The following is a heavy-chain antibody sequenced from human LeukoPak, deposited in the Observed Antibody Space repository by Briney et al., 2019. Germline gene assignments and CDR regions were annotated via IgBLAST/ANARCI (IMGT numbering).Heavy chain of an antibody. Sequence: SETLSLTCAVYGGSFSGYYWSWIRQPPGKGLEWIGSIYYSGSTYYNPSLKSRVTISVDTSKNQFSLKLSSVTAADTAVYYCARHSVVPAAIWFDPWGQGTLVTVSS. D-gene: IGHD2-2*01. CDR2: IYYSGST. CDR3: ARHSVVPAAIWFDP. V-gene: IGHV4-34*01. CDR1: GGSFSGYY. J-gene: IGHJ5*02.